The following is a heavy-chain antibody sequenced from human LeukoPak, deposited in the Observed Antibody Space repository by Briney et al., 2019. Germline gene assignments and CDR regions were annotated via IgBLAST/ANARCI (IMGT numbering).Heavy chain of an antibody. CDR2: ISYDGSNK. CDR3: ARDLSRIKVRGVISFYYYGMDG. D-gene: IGHD3-10*01. Sequence: GRSLRLSCAASGFTFSSYAMHWVRQAPGKGLEWVAVISYDGSNKYYADSVKGRFTISRDNSKNTLYLQMNSLRAEDTAVYYCARDLSRIKVRGVISFYYYGMDGWGQGTTVTV. J-gene: IGHJ6*02. CDR1: GFTFSSYA. V-gene: IGHV3-30*04.